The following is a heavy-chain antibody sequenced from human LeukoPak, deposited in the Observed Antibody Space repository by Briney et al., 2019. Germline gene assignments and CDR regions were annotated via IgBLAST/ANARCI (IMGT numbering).Heavy chain of an antibody. CDR2: IYYSGST. CDR3: ARAGTDMYRYYGMDV. CDR1: GGSISSFY. V-gene: IGHV4-59*01. J-gene: IGHJ6*02. D-gene: IGHD5-18*01. Sequence: SETLSLTCTVSGGSISSFYWSWIRQPPGKGLEWIGYIYYSGSTNYNPSLKSGVTISLDKTKNQFSLKLSSVTAADTAVYYCARAGTDMYRYYGMDVWGQGTTVTVSS.